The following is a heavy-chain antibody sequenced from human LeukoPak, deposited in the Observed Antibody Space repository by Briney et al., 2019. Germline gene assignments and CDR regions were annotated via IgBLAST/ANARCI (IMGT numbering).Heavy chain of an antibody. CDR3: AKVPPGCSSTSCYYGMDV. D-gene: IGHD2-2*01. Sequence: PGGSLRLSCAASGLTFSSYAMSWVRQTPGKGLEWVSAISGSGGSTYYADSVKGRFTISRDNSKKTLYLQMNRLRAEETALYYCAKVPPGCSSTSCYYGMDVSGQGTTVTVSS. V-gene: IGHV3-23*01. J-gene: IGHJ6*02. CDR1: GLTFSSYA. CDR2: ISGSGGST.